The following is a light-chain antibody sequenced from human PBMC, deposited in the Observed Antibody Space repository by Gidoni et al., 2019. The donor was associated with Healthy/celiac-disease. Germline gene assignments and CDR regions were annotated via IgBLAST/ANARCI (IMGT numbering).Light chain of an antibody. CDR2: GAS. CDR1: QSVSSSS. J-gene: IGKJ2*01. V-gene: IGKV3-20*01. CDR3: QQYGRSPGT. Sequence: VLTHSPGTLSLSPGERATLSCRASQSVSSSSLAWYQQKPGQAPRLLIYGASSRATGIPDRFSGSGSGTVFTLTISRLEPEDFAVYYCQQYGRSPGTFGQGTKLEIK.